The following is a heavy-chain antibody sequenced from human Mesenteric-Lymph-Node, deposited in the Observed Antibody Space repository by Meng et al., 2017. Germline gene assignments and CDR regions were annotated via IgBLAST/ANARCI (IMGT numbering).Heavy chain of an antibody. CDR1: GFTFSSYA. D-gene: IGHD5-12*01. CDR3: ARDTRRGGYDWFDP. CDR2: ISYDGSNK. V-gene: IGHV3-30*04. J-gene: IGHJ5*02. Sequence: GGSLRPSCAASGFTFSSYAMHWARQAPGKGLEWVAVISYDGSNKYYADPVKGRFTISRDNSKTTLYLQMNSLRAEDTAVYYCARDTRRGGYDWFDPWGQGTLVTVSS.